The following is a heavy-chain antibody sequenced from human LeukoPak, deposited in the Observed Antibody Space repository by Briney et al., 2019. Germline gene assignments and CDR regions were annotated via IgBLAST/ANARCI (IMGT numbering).Heavy chain of an antibody. V-gene: IGHV4-59*01. J-gene: IGHJ4*02. D-gene: IGHD4-23*01. CDR3: ARVEWGRGNSGQIDY. CDR2: IYYSGST. Sequence: PSETLSLTCTVSGGSISSYYWSWIRQPPGRGRRGLGYIYYSGSTNYNPSLKSRVTISVDTSKNQFSLKLSSVTAADTAVYYCARVEWGRGNSGQIDYWGQGTLVTVSS. CDR1: GGSISSYY.